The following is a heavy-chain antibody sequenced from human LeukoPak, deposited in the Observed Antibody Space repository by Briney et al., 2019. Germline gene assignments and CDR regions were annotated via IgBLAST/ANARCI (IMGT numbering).Heavy chain of an antibody. Sequence: GASVKVSCKASGYTFTGYYIHWVRQAPGQRLEWMGRINPDTGGTDYAQKFQGRITMTRGTSITTAYMELSRLTSDDTAMYYCAKVPPSITAAGNWLDPWGQGALVTVSS. CDR2: INPDTGGT. D-gene: IGHD6-13*01. V-gene: IGHV1-2*06. J-gene: IGHJ5*02. CDR1: GYTFTGYY. CDR3: AKVPPSITAAGNWLDP.